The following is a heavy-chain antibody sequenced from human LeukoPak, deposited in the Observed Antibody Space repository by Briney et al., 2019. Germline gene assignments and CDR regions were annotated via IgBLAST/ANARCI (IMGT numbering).Heavy chain of an antibody. CDR3: ARQYGDYDAFDI. D-gene: IGHD4-17*01. CDR1: GSGFTSYW. Sequence: GAALQISCKGAGSGFTSYWIGWGRQMPGKGREWMGIIYPGDSDTRYSPSFQGQVTISADKSISTAHLQWSSLKASDTAMYYCARQYGDYDAFDIWGQGTMVTVSS. J-gene: IGHJ3*02. CDR2: IYPGDSDT. V-gene: IGHV5-51*01.